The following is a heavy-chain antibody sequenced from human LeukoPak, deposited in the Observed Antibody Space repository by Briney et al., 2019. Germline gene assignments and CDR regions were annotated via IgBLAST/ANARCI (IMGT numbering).Heavy chain of an antibody. CDR3: ARQGFRGYYDSSASDY. CDR2: IYYSGST. V-gene: IGHV4-39*01. J-gene: IGHJ4*02. D-gene: IGHD3-22*01. Sequence: SETLSLTCTVSGGSIGSSSYYWGWIRQPPGKGLEWIGSIYYSGSTYYNPSLKSRVTISVDTSKNQFSLKLSSVTAADTAIYYCARQGFRGYYDSSASDYWGQGTLVTVSS. CDR1: GGSIGSSSYY.